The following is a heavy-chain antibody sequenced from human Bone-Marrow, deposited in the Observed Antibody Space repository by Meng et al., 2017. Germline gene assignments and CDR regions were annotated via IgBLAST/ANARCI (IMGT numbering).Heavy chain of an antibody. V-gene: IGHV5-51*01. CDR2: IYPGDSDT. D-gene: IGHD3-9*01. Sequence: GESLKISCKGSGYSFTSYWIGWVRQMPGKGLEWMGIIYPGDSDTRYSPSFQGQVTISADKSISTAYLQWSSLKATDTAIYYCAAGNVLNGYYICAFNMWGQGTMVTVSS. CDR3: AAGNVLNGYYICAFNM. J-gene: IGHJ3*02. CDR1: GYSFTSYW.